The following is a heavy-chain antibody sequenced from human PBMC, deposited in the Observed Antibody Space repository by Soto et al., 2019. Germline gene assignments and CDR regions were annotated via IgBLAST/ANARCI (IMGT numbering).Heavy chain of an antibody. J-gene: IGHJ6*02. CDR1: GFTFSNAW. Sequence: LRLSCAASGFTFSNAWMSWVRQAPGKGLEWVGRIKSKTDGGTTDYAAPVKGRFTISRDDSKNTLYLQMNSLKTEDTAVYYCTTDRWYYGMDVWGQGTTVTVSS. V-gene: IGHV3-15*01. D-gene: IGHD2-15*01. CDR3: TTDRWYYGMDV. CDR2: IKSKTDGGTT.